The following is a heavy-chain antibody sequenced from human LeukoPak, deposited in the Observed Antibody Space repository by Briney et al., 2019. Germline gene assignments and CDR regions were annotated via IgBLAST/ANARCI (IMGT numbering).Heavy chain of an antibody. Sequence: PSETLSLTRSSSNGSMSTYSYVWAWVSSPPGTGLERIGSVHHLGGTYSNPSLKSRLTMSLDTSGTQFSLKLMSMTAADTATYYCARHIPLRWPMDFWGQGALVTVSS. V-gene: IGHV4-39*01. D-gene: IGHD5-24*01. CDR2: VHHLGGT. CDR3: ARHIPLRWPMDF. J-gene: IGHJ4*02. CDR1: NGSMSTYSYV.